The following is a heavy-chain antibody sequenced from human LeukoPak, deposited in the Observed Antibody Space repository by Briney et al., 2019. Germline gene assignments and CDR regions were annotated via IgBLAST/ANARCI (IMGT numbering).Heavy chain of an antibody. D-gene: IGHD2-2*01. CDR2: IDHSGST. Sequence: IPSETLSLTCAVYGGSFSGYYWSWIRQPPGKGLEWIGEIDHSGSTNYNPSLKSRVTISVDTSKNQFSLKLTSVSAADTAVYHCARGRTGAAALDFWGPGTLVTVSS. CDR1: GGSFSGYY. CDR3: ARGRTGAAALDF. J-gene: IGHJ4*02. V-gene: IGHV4-34*01.